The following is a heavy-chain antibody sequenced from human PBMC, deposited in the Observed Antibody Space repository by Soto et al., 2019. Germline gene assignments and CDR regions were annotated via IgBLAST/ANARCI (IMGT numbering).Heavy chain of an antibody. V-gene: IGHV4-4*07. CDR1: GGSISSDY. D-gene: IGHD6-13*01. J-gene: IGHJ4*02. CDR3: ARGVGRSSWTSFDS. Sequence: SETLSLTCTVSGGSISSDYWSWIRQPAGKGLEWIGRIYISENTHYDPSLRSRVSMSLDTSKNQLSLNLSSVTAADTAVYYCARGVGRSSWTSFDSWGQGTLVTVSS. CDR2: IYISENT.